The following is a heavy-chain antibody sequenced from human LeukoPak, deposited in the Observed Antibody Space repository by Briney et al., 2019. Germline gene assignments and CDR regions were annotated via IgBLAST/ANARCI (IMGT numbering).Heavy chain of an antibody. V-gene: IGHV1-46*01. D-gene: IGHD2-2*01. J-gene: IGHJ4*02. CDR3: ARFRSPYCSSTSCPPSYFDY. CDR2: INPSVGST. Sequence: ASVKVSCKASGYTFTSYYMHWVRQARGQGLEWMGIINPSVGSTSYEQKFQGRVTMTRDTSTSTVYMELSSLRSEDTAVYYCARFRSPYCSSTSCPPSYFDYWGQGTLVTVSS. CDR1: GYTFTSYY.